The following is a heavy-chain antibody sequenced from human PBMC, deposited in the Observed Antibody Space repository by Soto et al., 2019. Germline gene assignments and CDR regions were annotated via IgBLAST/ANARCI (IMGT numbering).Heavy chain of an antibody. V-gene: IGHV1-18*04. CDR3: ARGNSYGSFWYFDL. D-gene: IGHD5-18*01. Sequence: QLQLVQSGAEVKNPGASVRVSCKASGFSFPTYGITWVRQAPGQGLEWMGWITASNGNTHYAQNLQGRVTMTTDTSTSTDYMELWRLSSDDTAVYYCARGNSYGSFWYFDLWGRGTLVTVSS. CDR2: ITASNGNT. J-gene: IGHJ2*01. CDR1: GFSFPTYG.